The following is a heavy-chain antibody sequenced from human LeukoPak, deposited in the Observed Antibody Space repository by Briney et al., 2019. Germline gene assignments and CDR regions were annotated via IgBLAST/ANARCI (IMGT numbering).Heavy chain of an antibody. V-gene: IGHV3-20*01. D-gene: IGHD3-10*01. J-gene: IGHJ5*02. Sequence: GGSLRLSCAASGFTFDDYGMSWVRQAPGKGLEWVSGINWNGGSIGYVDSVKGRFTISRDNAKNSLYLQMNSLRAEDTALYHCARSVLGFGEFSNWFDPWGQGTLVTVSS. CDR3: ARSVLGFGEFSNWFDP. CDR2: INWNGGSI. CDR1: GFTFDDYG.